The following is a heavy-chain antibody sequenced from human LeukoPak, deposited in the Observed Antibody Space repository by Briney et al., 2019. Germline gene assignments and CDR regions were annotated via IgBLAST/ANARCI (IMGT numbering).Heavy chain of an antibody. D-gene: IGHD5-12*01. CDR1: GFTFSSYW. Sequence: PGGSLRLSCAASGFTFSSYWMSWVRQAPGRGLEWVANIKQDGSEKYYVDSVKGRFTISRDNAKNSLYLQMNSLRAEDTAVYYCARQYSGYEHYYYYYYMDVWGKGTTVTVSS. V-gene: IGHV3-7*01. J-gene: IGHJ6*03. CDR3: ARQYSGYEHYYYYYYMDV. CDR2: IKQDGSEK.